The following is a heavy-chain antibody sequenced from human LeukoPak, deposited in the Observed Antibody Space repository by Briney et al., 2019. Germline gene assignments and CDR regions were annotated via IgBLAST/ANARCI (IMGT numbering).Heavy chain of an antibody. CDR3: ARDAVDTANAV. CDR1: GFTFRTYG. V-gene: IGHV3-74*01. Sequence: PGGSLRLSCAASGFTFRTYGMHWVRQAPGKGLVWVSRFNSDGRSAYYADSVKGRFTISRDNAKNTLYLQMNSLRAEDTAVYYCARDAVDTANAVWGQGTTVTVSS. D-gene: IGHD5-18*01. J-gene: IGHJ6*02. CDR2: FNSDGRSA.